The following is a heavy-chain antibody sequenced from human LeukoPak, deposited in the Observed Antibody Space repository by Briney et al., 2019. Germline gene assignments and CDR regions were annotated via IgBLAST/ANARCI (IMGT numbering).Heavy chain of an antibody. V-gene: IGHV1-18*01. CDR3: ARKWELRREYGMDV. CDR2: ISAYYGNT. J-gene: IGHJ6*02. CDR1: GYTFTSYG. Sequence: ASVKVSCKASGYTFTSYGISWVRQAPGQGLEWMGWISAYYGNTNYAQKLQGRVTMTTDTSTSTAYMELRSLRSDDTAVYYCARKWELRREYGMDVWGQGTTVTVSS. D-gene: IGHD1-26*01.